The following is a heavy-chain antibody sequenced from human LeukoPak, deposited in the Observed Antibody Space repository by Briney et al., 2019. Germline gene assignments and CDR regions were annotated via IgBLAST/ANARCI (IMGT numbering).Heavy chain of an antibody. D-gene: IGHD2-21*02. Sequence: EASVKVSCKASGYTFTSYGISWVRQAPGQGLEWMGWISAYNGNTNYAQKLQGRVTMTTDTSTSTAYMELRSLRSDDTAVYYCATERPCGGDCYYYFDYWGQGTLVTVSS. J-gene: IGHJ4*02. CDR3: ATERPCGGDCYYYFDY. CDR1: GYTFTSYG. V-gene: IGHV1-18*01. CDR2: ISAYNGNT.